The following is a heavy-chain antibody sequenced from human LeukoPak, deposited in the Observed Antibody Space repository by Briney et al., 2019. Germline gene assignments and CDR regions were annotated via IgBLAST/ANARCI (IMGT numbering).Heavy chain of an antibody. Sequence: PGGSLRLSCAASGFTFSSYGVNWVRQAPGKGLEWLSYISSSGDTIYYADSVKGRFTISRDNAKSLLYLQMNSLRAEDTALYYCARASLRYCSGGNCQAFDFWGQGTLVTVSS. CDR2: ISSSGDTI. CDR1: GFTFSSYG. J-gene: IGHJ4*02. D-gene: IGHD2-15*01. V-gene: IGHV3-48*03. CDR3: ARASLRYCSGGNCQAFDF.